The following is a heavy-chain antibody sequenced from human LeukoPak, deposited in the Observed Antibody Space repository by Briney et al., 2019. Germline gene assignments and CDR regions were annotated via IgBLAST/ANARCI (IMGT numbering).Heavy chain of an antibody. CDR2: IKQAGSEK. D-gene: IGHD2-2*01. J-gene: IGHJ4*02. CDR1: GFTISSYW. V-gene: IGHV3-7*01. Sequence: GGALRLSCAASGFTISSYWMSWVRQAPGKGLEWVANIKQAGSEKYYVDSVKGRFTISRDNAKNSLYLQMNSLRAEDTAVYYCARESTSSYYFDYWGQGTLVTVSS. CDR3: ARESTSSYYFDY.